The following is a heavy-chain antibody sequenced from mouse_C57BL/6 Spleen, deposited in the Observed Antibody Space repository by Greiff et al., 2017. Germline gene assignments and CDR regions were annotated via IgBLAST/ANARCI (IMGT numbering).Heavy chain of an antibody. J-gene: IGHJ4*01. V-gene: IGHV1-55*01. CDR3: ARYGNPYYYAMDY. CDR1: GYTFTSYW. D-gene: IGHD2-1*01. Sequence: QVQLQQPGAELVKPGASVKMSCKASGYTFTSYWITWVKQRPGQGLEWIGDIYPGSGSTNYNEKFKSKATLTVDTASSTAYMQLSSLTSEDSAVYYCARYGNPYYYAMDYWGPGTSVTVSS. CDR2: IYPGSGST.